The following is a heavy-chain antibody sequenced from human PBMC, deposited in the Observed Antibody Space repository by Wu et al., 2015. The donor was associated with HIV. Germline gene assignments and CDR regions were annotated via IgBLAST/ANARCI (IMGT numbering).Heavy chain of an antibody. J-gene: IGHJ4*02. CDR2: IIPIFGTA. V-gene: IGHV1-69*12. CDR3: ARGGGYYDSSGYSLHFDY. CDR1: GVALASFG. Sequence: QVQLVQSGPEVKKPGSSVKVSCKASGVALASFGFSWVRQAPGQGLEWMGGIIPIFGTANYAQKFQGRVTITADESTSTAYMELSSLRSEDTAVYYCARGGGYYDSSGYSLHFDYVGPGNPGHRLL. D-gene: IGHD3-22*01.